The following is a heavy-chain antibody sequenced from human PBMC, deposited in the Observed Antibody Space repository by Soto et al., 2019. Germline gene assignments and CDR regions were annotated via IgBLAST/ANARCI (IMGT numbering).Heavy chain of an antibody. V-gene: IGHV3-66*01. CDR3: VRENYYYGMDV. Sequence: PSETLSLTCIVSGASITSENWWSWVRQAPGKGLEWVSTINAGGNTFYADSVKGRFTISRDDSTNTLSLQMNSLRVEDTAMFYCVRENYYYGMDVWGQGTAVTVSS. CDR1: GASITSENW. CDR2: INAGGNT. J-gene: IGHJ6*02.